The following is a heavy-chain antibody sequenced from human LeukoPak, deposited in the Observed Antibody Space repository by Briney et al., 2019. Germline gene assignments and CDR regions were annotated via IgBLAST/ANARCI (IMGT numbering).Heavy chain of an antibody. Sequence: ASVKVSCKASGGTFSSYAISWVRQAPGQGLEWMGGIIPIFGTANYAQKFQGRVTITTDESTSTAYMELGSLRSEDTAVYYCARDLAVAGIFDYWGQGTLVTVSS. V-gene: IGHV1-69*05. CDR2: IIPIFGTA. J-gene: IGHJ4*02. CDR3: ARDLAVAGIFDY. CDR1: GGTFSSYA. D-gene: IGHD6-19*01.